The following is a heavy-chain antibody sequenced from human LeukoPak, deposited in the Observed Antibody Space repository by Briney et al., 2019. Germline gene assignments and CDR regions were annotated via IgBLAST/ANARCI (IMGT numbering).Heavy chain of an antibody. V-gene: IGHV3-74*01. Sequence: PGGSLRLSCAASGFTFSSYWMHWVRQAPGKGLVWVSRINSDGSSTSYADSVKGRFTISRDNSKGTLYLQMNSLRVEDTAVYYCAKGSSDSWYSALEYWGQGTLVTVSS. D-gene: IGHD3-22*01. CDR3: AKGSSDSWYSALEY. CDR2: INSDGSST. J-gene: IGHJ4*02. CDR1: GFTFSSYW.